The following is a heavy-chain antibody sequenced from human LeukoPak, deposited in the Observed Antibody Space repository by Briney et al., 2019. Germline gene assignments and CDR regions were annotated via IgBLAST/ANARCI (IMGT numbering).Heavy chain of an antibody. CDR1: GGSISSYY. J-gene: IGHJ4*02. D-gene: IGHD6-13*01. Sequence: SETLSLTCTVSGGSISSYYWSWIRQPAGKGLEWIGRIYTSGSTNYIPSLKSRVTMSADTSKNQFSLKLSSVTAADTAVYYCARDGGYSSSWYGFDYWGQGTLVTVSS. V-gene: IGHV4-4*07. CDR3: ARDGGYSSSWYGFDY. CDR2: IYTSGST.